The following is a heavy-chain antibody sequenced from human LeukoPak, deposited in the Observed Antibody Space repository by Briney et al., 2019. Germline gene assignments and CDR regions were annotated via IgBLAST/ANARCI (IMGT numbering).Heavy chain of an antibody. D-gene: IGHD3-10*01. CDR2: INTDGSST. CDR1: GFTFSSYW. J-gene: IGHJ5*02. Sequence: GGSLRLSCAASGFTFSSYWMHWVRQAPGKGLVWVSRINTDGSSTSYADSVKGRFTISRDNAKNTLYLQMNGLRAEDTAVYYCARGGSKGLLWFGPGPWGQGTLVTVSS. V-gene: IGHV3-74*01. CDR3: ARGGSKGLLWFGPGP.